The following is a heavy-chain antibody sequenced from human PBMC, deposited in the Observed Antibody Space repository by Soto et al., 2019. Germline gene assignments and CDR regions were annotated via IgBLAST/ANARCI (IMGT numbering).Heavy chain of an antibody. J-gene: IGHJ4*02. D-gene: IGHD3-3*01. V-gene: IGHV1-8*01. Sequence: QVQLVQSGAEVKKPGASVKVSCKASGYTFPSYDINWVRQATGQGLEWMGWMNPNSGNTGYAQKFQGRVTMTRNTSISTAYRELSSLRSEDTAVYYCARATGEYDFWSGYYADYWGQGTLVTVSS. CDR3: ARATGEYDFWSGYYADY. CDR2: MNPNSGNT. CDR1: GYTFPSYD.